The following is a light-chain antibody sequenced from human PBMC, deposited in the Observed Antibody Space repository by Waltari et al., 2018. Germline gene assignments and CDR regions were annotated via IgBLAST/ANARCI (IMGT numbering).Light chain of an antibody. CDR1: RFIDDN. CDR3: QQHFSRPPT. Sequence: EVVMTQSPATLSVSPGDRVALSCRASRFIDDNLAWYQQKPGQAPTLLIYGASARATGIPVRFSASGSGTEFTLTISSLESGDFAVYYCQQHFSRPPTFGQGTKLEIK. J-gene: IGKJ2*01. CDR2: GAS. V-gene: IGKV3-15*01.